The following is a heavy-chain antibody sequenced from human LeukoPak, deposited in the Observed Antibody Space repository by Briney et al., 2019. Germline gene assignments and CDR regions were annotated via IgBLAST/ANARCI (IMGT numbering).Heavy chain of an antibody. J-gene: IGHJ4*02. V-gene: IGHV3-30*04. CDR3: ARGNTRLRLRLPGEF. Sequence: PGGSLRLSCAVSGFTFSSYAIHWVRRAPGQGLEWVAVISYDGTYKYYADSVKGRFTISRDNPKNTVYLQMNSLRDEDTSIYYCARGNTRLRLRLPGEFWGQGTLVTVSS. D-gene: IGHD5-12*01. CDR1: GFTFSSYA. CDR2: ISYDGTYK.